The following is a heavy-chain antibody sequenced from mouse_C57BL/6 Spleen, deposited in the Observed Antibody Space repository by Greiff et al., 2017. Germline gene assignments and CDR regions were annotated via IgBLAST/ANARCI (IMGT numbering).Heavy chain of an antibody. CDR3: TIPTGTEFAD. CDR2: IDPETGGT. J-gene: IGHJ3*01. Sequence: QVQLKESGAELVRPGASVTLSCTASGYTFTDYEMHWVKQIPVHGLEWIGAIDPETGGTAYNQKFKGKAILTADKSSSTAYMELRSLTSEDSAVYYCTIPTGTEFADWGKGTLVTVSA. D-gene: IGHD4-1*01. V-gene: IGHV1-15*01. CDR1: GYTFTDYE.